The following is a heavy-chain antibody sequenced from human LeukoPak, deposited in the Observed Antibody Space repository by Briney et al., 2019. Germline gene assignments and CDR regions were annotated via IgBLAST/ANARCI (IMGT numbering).Heavy chain of an antibody. CDR3: ATIAAAEFVAFDI. CDR1: GFSLTTYA. CDR2: IRYDGTNK. D-gene: IGHD6-13*01. Sequence: QAGGSLRLSCAASGFSLTTYAMGWVRQAPGKGLEWVAFIRYDGTNKYYADSVKGRFTISRDNSKNTLYLQMNSLRAEDTAVYYCATIAAAEFVAFDIWGQGTMVTVSS. J-gene: IGHJ3*02. V-gene: IGHV3-30*02.